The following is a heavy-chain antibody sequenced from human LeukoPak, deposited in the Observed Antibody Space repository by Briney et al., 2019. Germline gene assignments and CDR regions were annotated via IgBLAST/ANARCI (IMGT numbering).Heavy chain of an antibody. CDR2: ISSSSRYI. CDR1: GFTFSSYS. V-gene: IGHV3-21*01. D-gene: IGHD1-1*01. CDR3: ASGGQGTFDY. Sequence: GGSLRLSCAASGFTFSSYSMNWVRQAPGKGLEWVSSISSSSRYIYYADSVKGRFTISRDNAKNSLYLQMNSLRAEDTAVYYCASGGQGTFDYWGQGTLVTVSS. J-gene: IGHJ4*02.